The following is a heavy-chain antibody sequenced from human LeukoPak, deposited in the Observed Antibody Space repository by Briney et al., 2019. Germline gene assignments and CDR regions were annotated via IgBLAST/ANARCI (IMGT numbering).Heavy chain of an antibody. D-gene: IGHD3-10*01. CDR1: GGSFSGYY. Sequence: PSETLSLTCAVYGGSFSGYYWSWIRQPPGKGLEWIGEINHSGSTNYNPSLKSRVTISVDTSKNQFSLKLSSVTAADTAVYYCARSRKSSSSYYYGSGSPVGYWGQGTLVTVSS. J-gene: IGHJ4*02. CDR3: ARSRKSSSSYYYGSGSPVGY. V-gene: IGHV4-34*01. CDR2: INHSGST.